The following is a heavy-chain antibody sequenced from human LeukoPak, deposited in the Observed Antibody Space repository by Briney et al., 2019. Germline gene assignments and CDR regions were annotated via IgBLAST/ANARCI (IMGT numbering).Heavy chain of an antibody. Sequence: ASVKVSCKASGYTFTSYGISWVRQAPGQGLGGWGGFTAYNGNTNYAQKLQGRVTMTTDTSTSTAYMELRSLRSDDTAVYYCARDKEDRVDVDTAMVVDWFDPWGQGTLVTVSS. V-gene: IGHV1-18*01. D-gene: IGHD5-18*01. CDR2: FTAYNGNT. J-gene: IGHJ5*02. CDR1: GYTFTSYG. CDR3: ARDKEDRVDVDTAMVVDWFDP.